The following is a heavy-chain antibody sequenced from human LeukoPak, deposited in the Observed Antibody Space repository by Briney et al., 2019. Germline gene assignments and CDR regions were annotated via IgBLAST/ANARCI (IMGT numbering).Heavy chain of an antibody. D-gene: IGHD1-26*01. CDR2: ISSSGSTI. CDR3: ARYKVVWELRLYYFDY. CDR1: GFTFSDYY. J-gene: IGHJ4*02. V-gene: IGHV3-11*04. Sequence: GGSLRLSCAASGFTFSDYYIIWIRQAPGKGLEWVSYISSSGSTIYYADSVKGRFTISRDNAKNSLYLQMNSLRAEDTAVYYCARYKVVWELRLYYFDYWGQGTLVTVSS.